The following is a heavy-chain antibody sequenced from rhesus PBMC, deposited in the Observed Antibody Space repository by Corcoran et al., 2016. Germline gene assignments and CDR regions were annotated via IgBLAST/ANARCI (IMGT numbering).Heavy chain of an antibody. V-gene: IGHV4-173*01. Sequence: QLQLQESGPGLVKPSETLSLTCAVSGGSIGSNYWSWIRPPPRKGLEWIGRISGSVGGTDYNPSLESLVTISTATPKNQFSVKLSSVRAADTAVYYWAREAGYSLESWGQGVVVTVSS. CDR1: GGSIGSNY. CDR3: AREAGYSLES. J-gene: IGHJ6*01. CDR2: ISGSVGGT.